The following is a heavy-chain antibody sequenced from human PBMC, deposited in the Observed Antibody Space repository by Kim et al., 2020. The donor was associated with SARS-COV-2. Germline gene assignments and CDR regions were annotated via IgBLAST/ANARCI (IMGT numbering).Heavy chain of an antibody. CDR3: TTSGSGSYWTQYYYYGMDV. D-gene: IGHD3-10*01. Sequence: GGSLRLSCAASGFTFSNAWMSWVRQAPGKGLEWVGRIKSKTDGGTTDYAAPVKGRFTISRDDSKNTLYLQMNSLKTEDTAVYYCTTSGSGSYWTQYYYYGMDVWGQGTTVTVSS. V-gene: IGHV3-15*01. CDR2: IKSKTDGGTT. CDR1: GFTFSNAW. J-gene: IGHJ6*02.